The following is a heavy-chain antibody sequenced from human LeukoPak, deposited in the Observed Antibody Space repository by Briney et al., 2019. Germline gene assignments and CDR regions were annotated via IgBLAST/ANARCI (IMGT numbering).Heavy chain of an antibody. CDR3: AREYSGSYYTGYMDV. CDR2: INPNSGGT. D-gene: IGHD3-10*01. V-gene: IGHV1-2*02. Sequence: GASVKVSCKASGFTFTAYSLHWVRQAPGQGLEWMGCINPNSGGTNYAQKFQGRVTMTRNTSISTAYMELSSLRSEDTAVYYCAREYSGSYYTGYMDVWGKGTTVTISS. J-gene: IGHJ6*03. CDR1: GFTFTAYS.